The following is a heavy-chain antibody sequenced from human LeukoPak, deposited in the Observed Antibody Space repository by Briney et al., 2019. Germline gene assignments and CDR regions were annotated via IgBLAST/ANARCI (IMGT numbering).Heavy chain of an antibody. Sequence: RGSLRLSCAASGFTFSSYWMSWVRQAPGKGLEWVANIKQDGSEKYYVDSVKGRFTISRDNAKNSLYLQMNSLRAEDTAVYYCARDYHRTAAAGDLDYWGQGTLVTVSS. CDR1: GFTFSSYW. V-gene: IGHV3-7*01. D-gene: IGHD6-13*01. J-gene: IGHJ4*02. CDR3: ARDYHRTAAAGDLDY. CDR2: IKQDGSEK.